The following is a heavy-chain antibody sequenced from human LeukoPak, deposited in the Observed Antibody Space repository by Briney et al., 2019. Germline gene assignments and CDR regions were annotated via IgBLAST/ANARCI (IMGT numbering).Heavy chain of an antibody. J-gene: IGHJ4*02. V-gene: IGHV3-7*01. D-gene: IGHD3-9*01. Sequence: GGSLRLSCVASGCIFSSYTMSWVRQAPGKGLEWVGKMKEDGSGIHYVDSVKGQITICRHNAKNKLWLQRSSLRVEYTAVYYCARGGARYLDSWGQGILVTVSS. CDR3: ARGGARYLDS. CDR1: GCIFSSYT. CDR2: MKEDGSGI.